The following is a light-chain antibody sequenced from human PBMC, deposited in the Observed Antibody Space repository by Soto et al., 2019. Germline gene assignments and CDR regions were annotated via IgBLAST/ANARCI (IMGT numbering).Light chain of an antibody. CDR2: LGS. CDR1: QSLLYNNTFNY. V-gene: IGKV2-28*01. CDR3: MQALQSLT. Sequence: IVTPQSPLTLPVTPGEPAYMSCRSSQSLLYNNTFNYLDWYLQKPGQSPLLLIYLGSNRASGVPDRFSGSGSGTDFSLKISRVEAEDVGTYYCMQALQSLTFGEGTRLEIK. J-gene: IGKJ5*01.